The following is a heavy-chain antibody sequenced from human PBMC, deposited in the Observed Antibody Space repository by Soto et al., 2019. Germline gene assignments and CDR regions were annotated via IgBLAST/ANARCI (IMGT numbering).Heavy chain of an antibody. D-gene: IGHD6-13*01. CDR1: GFIFANYG. Sequence: GGSLRLSCAASGFIFANYGMHWVRQAPGKGLEWVALITYEGSNKYYADAVKGRFTISRDNAKNMVSLQMDSLRAEDTSVYYCAKARGANSWANYYGLDVWGQGTTVTVSS. CDR3: AKARGANSWANYYGLDV. V-gene: IGHV3-30*18. J-gene: IGHJ6*02. CDR2: ITYEGSNK.